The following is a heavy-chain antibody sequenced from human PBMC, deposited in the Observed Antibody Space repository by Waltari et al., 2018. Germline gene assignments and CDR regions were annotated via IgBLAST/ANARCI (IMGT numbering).Heavy chain of an antibody. D-gene: IGHD4-17*01. Sequence: QVQLVQSGAEVKKPGSSVKVSCKASGGPFSSYTISWVRPAPGQGLEWMGRIIPILGIANYAQKFQGRVTITADKSTSTAYMELSSLRSEDTAVYYCARDSSAYGDYENNWFDPWGQGTLVTVSS. CDR3: ARDSSAYGDYENNWFDP. CDR1: GGPFSSYT. V-gene: IGHV1-69*08. CDR2: IIPILGIA. J-gene: IGHJ5*02.